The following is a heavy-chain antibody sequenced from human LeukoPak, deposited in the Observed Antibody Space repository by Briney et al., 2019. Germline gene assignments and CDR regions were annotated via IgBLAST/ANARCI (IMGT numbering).Heavy chain of an antibody. CDR2: MKPNSGNT. Sequence: GASVKVTCKASGYTFTSYDINWVRQATGQGLEWMGWMKPNSGNTEYAQKFQGRVTMTRNTSINTAYMELSSLRSEDTAVYYCARPGAAAGFGYWGQGTPVTVSS. CDR1: GYTFTSYD. J-gene: IGHJ4*02. D-gene: IGHD6-13*01. V-gene: IGHV1-8*01. CDR3: ARPGAAAGFGY.